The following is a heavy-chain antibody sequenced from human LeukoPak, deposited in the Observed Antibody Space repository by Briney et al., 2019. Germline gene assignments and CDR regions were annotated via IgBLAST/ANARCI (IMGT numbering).Heavy chain of an antibody. V-gene: IGHV4-59*08. CDR3: ARHCTGGTCYSNYFDY. CDR1: GGSISNYY. D-gene: IGHD2-15*01. Sequence: SETLSLTCTVSGGSISNYYWSWIRQPPGKGLEWNGYIYDTESTNYNPSLESRVTISVDTSKNQFSLTLSSVTAADTAVYYCARHCTGGTCYSNYFDYWGQGTLVTVSS. J-gene: IGHJ4*02. CDR2: IYDTEST.